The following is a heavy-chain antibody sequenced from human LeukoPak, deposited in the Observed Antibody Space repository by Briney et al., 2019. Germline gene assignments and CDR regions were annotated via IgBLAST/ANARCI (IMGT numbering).Heavy chain of an antibody. V-gene: IGHV1-69*05. CDR3: ARARCDYYDSSGYPYYYYMDV. CDR1: GGTFSSYA. D-gene: IGHD3-22*01. J-gene: IGHJ6*03. CDR2: IIPIFGTT. Sequence: GASVKVSCKASGGTFSSYAISWVRQAPGQGLEWMGRIIPIFGTTNYAQKFQGRVTITTDESTSTAYMELSSLRSEDTAVYYCARARCDYYDSSGYPYYYYMDVWGKGTTVSVSS.